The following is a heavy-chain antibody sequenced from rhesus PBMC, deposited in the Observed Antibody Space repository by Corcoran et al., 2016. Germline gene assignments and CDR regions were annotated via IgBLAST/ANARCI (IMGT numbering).Heavy chain of an antibody. J-gene: IGHJ4*01. D-gene: IGHD2-15*01. CDR1: GFTFSEYY. CDR2: ISDGYGST. V-gene: IGHV3-178*01. Sequence: EVQLVESGGGLAKPGGSLRPSCAASGFTFSEYYMDWVRQAPGKGLEWVSRISDGYGSTWYADSVKGRFTISRENAKYTLYFQMNSLRAEDTAVYSCARERISPYYFDYWGQGVLVTVSS. CDR3: ARERISPYYFDY.